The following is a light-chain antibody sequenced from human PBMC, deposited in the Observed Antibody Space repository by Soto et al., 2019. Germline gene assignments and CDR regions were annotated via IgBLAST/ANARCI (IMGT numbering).Light chain of an antibody. CDR1: QSVSNY. CDR3: QHRSIWPVS. V-gene: IGKV3-11*01. Sequence: IVLTQSPATLSLSPGERATLSCRASQSVSNYLSWYQQKPGQAPRLLIFDASKRATGIPARFSGSGSATDFTLTISSLEPEDFAVYYCQHRSIWPVSFGQGTRLESK. CDR2: DAS. J-gene: IGKJ5*01.